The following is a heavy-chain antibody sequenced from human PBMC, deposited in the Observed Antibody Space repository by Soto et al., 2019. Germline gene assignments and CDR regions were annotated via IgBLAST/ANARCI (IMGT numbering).Heavy chain of an antibody. V-gene: IGHV3-23*01. CDR1: GFTFSSYA. CDR2: ISGSGGST. J-gene: IGHJ4*02. Sequence: EVQLLESGGGLVQPGGSLRLSCAASGFTFSSYAMSWVRQAPGKGLEWVSAISGSGGSTYYADSVKGRFTISRDKSKNTLYLQMNSLRAEDTAVYYCAKDGAYCGGDCYPSYYFDYWGQGTLVTVSS. CDR3: AKDGAYCGGDCYPSYYFDY. D-gene: IGHD2-21*02.